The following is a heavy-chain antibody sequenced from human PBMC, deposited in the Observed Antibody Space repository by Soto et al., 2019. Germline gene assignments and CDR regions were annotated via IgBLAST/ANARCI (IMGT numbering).Heavy chain of an antibody. J-gene: IGHJ6*02. V-gene: IGHV1-69*01. D-gene: IGHD2-2*03. CDR3: ARTHSFTLGFDYDGMDV. CDR2: IIPIFGTA. Sequence: MRECPGQGLEWMGGIIPIFGTANYAQKFQGRGTITADESTSTAYLQWTSLKAADTALYYCARTHSFTLGFDYDGMDVWGQGTTVTVSS.